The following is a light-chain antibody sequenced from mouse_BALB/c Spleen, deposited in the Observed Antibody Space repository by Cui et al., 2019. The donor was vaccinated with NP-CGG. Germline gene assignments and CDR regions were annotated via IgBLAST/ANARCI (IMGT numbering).Light chain of an antibody. V-gene: IGKV6-23*01. CDR2: WAS. CDR1: QDVGTA. CDR3: QQYSSYPLT. Sequence: DIVMTQSHKFMSTSVGDRVSITCKASQDVGTAVAWYQQTPGQSPILLIYWASTRHTGVPDRFTGSGSGTDFTLTISNVQSEDLADYFCQQYSSYPLTFGAGTKLELK. J-gene: IGKJ5*01.